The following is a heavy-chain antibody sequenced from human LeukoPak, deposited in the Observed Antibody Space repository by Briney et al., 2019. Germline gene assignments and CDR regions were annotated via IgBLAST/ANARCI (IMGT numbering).Heavy chain of an antibody. V-gene: IGHV4-4*09. Sequence: SETLSLTCTVSGGSIGTYYWSWVRQSPGTGLEWIGYIYVTGTRYNPYLQSRVTISVDRSRNQFFLKMTSVTAADTAVYYCARVNDCSGSSCFSRWFDPWGQGTLITVSS. CDR3: ARVNDCSGSSCFSRWFDP. J-gene: IGHJ5*02. CDR1: GGSIGTYY. CDR2: IYVTGT. D-gene: IGHD2-15*01.